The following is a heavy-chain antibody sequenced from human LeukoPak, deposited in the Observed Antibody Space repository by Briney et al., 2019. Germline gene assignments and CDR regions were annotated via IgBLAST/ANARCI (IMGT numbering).Heavy chain of an antibody. Sequence: GGSLRLSCAASGFPFSSYWMSWVRQAPGKGLEWVAFIQDDGSDKYYADSVKGRFTISRDNSKNTLYLQMNSLRTEDTAVYYCAKRVGAPFDYWGQGTLVTVSS. J-gene: IGHJ4*02. CDR3: AKRVGAPFDY. CDR2: IQDDGSDK. CDR1: GFPFSSYW. V-gene: IGHV3-30*02.